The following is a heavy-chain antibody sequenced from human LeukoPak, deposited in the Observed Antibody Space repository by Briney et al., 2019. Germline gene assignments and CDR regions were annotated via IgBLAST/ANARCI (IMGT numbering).Heavy chain of an antibody. CDR1: GYNFAGYY. CDR3: ARRYYDYVWGSYRQYYYYYYMDV. CDR2: INTNTGNP. D-gene: IGHD3-16*02. J-gene: IGHJ6*03. Sequence: ASVKVSCKASGYNFAGYYIHWVRQAPGQGLEWMGWINTNTGNPTYAQGFTGRFVFSLDTSVSTAYLQISSLKAEDTAVYYCARRYYDYVWGSYRQYYYYYYMDVWGKGTTVTVSS. V-gene: IGHV7-4-1*02.